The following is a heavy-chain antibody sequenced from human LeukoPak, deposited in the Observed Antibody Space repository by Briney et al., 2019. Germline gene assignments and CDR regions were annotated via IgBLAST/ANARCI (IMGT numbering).Heavy chain of an antibody. J-gene: IGHJ4*02. V-gene: IGHV4-59*01. Sequence: SETLSLTCTVSGGSIGSYYWSWIRQPPGKGLEWIGYIYYSGSTNYNPSLKSRVTISVDTSKNQFSLKLSSVTAADTAVYYCARSSGYYYGHVDYWGQGTLVTVSS. D-gene: IGHD3-22*01. CDR2: IYYSGST. CDR1: GGSIGSYY. CDR3: ARSSGYYYGHVDY.